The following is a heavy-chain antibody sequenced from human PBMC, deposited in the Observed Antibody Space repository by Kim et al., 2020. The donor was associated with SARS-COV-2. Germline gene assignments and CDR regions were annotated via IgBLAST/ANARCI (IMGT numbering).Heavy chain of an antibody. J-gene: IGHJ3*02. D-gene: IGHD5-18*01. CDR2: IYYSGST. CDR1: GGSISSYY. Sequence: SETLSLTCTVSGGSISSYYWSWIRQPPGKELEWIGYIYYSGSTNYNPSLKSRVTISVDTSKNQFSLKLSSVTAADTAVYYCATEPGYSYGHPGAFDIWGQGTMVTVSS. V-gene: IGHV4-59*01. CDR3: ATEPGYSYGHPGAFDI.